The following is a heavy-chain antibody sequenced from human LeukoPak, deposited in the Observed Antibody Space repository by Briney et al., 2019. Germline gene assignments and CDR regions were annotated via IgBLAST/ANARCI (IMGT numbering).Heavy chain of an antibody. CDR2: INPSGGST. V-gene: IGHV1-46*01. D-gene: IGHD5-12*01. CDR1: GYTFTSYY. CDR3: ARDGAGVDPNDY. Sequence: ASVKVSCKASGYTFTSYYMHWVRQAPGQGLEWMGIINPSGGSTSYAQKFQGRVTMTRDMSTSAVYMELSSLRSEDTAVYYCARDGAGVDPNDYWGQGTLVTVSS. J-gene: IGHJ4*02.